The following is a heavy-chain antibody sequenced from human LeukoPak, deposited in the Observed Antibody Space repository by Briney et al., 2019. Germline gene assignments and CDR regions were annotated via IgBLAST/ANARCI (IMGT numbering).Heavy chain of an antibody. J-gene: IGHJ2*01. D-gene: IGHD1-26*01. CDR1: GGSISSYY. CDR3: ARANRIVGATTNYWYFDL. Sequence: SETLSLTCTVSGGSISSYYWSWIRQPPGKGLEWIGYIYYSGSTNYNPSLKSRVTISVDTSKNQFSLKLSSVTAADTAVCYCARANRIVGATTNYWYFDLWGRGTLVTVSS. CDR2: IYYSGST. V-gene: IGHV4-59*08.